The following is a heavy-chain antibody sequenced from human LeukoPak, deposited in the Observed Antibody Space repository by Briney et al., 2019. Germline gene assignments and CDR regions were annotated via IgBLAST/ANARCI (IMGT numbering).Heavy chain of an antibody. CDR3: ARERYGSGNFDY. V-gene: IGHV3-20*04. CDR1: GFTFDDYG. CDR2: INWNGGST. Sequence: GGSLRLSCAASGFTFDDYGMNWVRQAPGKGLEWVAGINWNGGSTGYADYVKGRFTISRDNAKNSLYLQMNSLRAEDTALYYCARERYGSGNFDYWGQGTLVTVSS. J-gene: IGHJ4*02. D-gene: IGHD3-10*01.